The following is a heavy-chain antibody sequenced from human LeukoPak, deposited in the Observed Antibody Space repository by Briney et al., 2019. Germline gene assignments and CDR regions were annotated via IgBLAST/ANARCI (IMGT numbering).Heavy chain of an antibody. CDR2: ISGSGGST. CDR3: AKGTRDYDFWSGYSDY. V-gene: IGHV3-23*01. Sequence: GGSLRLSCAASGFTFNSYAMSWVRQAPGKGLEWVSAISGSGGSTYYADSVKGRFTISRDKSKNTLYLQMNSLRAEDTAVYYCAKGTRDYDFWSGYSDYWGQGTLVTVSS. CDR1: GFTFNSYA. D-gene: IGHD3-3*01. J-gene: IGHJ4*02.